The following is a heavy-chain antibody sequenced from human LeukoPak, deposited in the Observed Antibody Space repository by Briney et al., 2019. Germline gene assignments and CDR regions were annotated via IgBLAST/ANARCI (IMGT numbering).Heavy chain of an antibody. V-gene: IGHV1-69*13. CDR3: ARATVTTFNWFDP. CDR2: IIPIVGTA. J-gene: IGHJ5*02. CDR1: GGTVSSYA. Sequence: ASVKVSCKASGGTVSSYAISWVRQAPGQGLEWMGGIIPIVGTAKYAQKFQGRVTITADESTSTAYMELRSLRSEDTAVYYCARATVTTFNWFDPWGQGTVVAVSS. D-gene: IGHD4-17*01.